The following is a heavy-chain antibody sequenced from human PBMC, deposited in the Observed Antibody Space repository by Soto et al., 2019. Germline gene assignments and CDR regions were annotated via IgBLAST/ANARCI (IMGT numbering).Heavy chain of an antibody. Sequence: EVQLLESGGGLVQPGGSLRLSCAASGFTFSSYAMSWVRQAPGKGLEWVSAISGSGGSTYYADSVKGRFTISRDNSQNTLYLQMNSLRAEDTAVYYGTVAGTPDGWFDPWGQGTLVTVSS. V-gene: IGHV3-23*01. CDR1: GFTFSSYA. CDR3: TVAGTPDGWFDP. D-gene: IGHD6-19*01. CDR2: ISGSGGST. J-gene: IGHJ5*02.